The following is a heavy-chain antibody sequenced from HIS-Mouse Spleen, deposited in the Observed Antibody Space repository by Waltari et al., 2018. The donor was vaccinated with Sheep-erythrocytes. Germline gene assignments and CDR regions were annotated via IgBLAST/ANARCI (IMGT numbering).Heavy chain of an antibody. CDR2: LTPRLGMA. V-gene: IGHV1-69*04. D-gene: IGHD1-26*01. Sequence: QVQLVQSGAEVKKPGSSVKVSCKASGGTFSSYAISWVGQAPGQGLEWMGRLTPRLGMANYAQKFQGGVTITADKSTSTAYMELSSLRSEDTAVYYCAQTGATTPHFDYWGQGTLVTVSS. CDR1: GGTFSSYA. CDR3: AQTGATTPHFDY. J-gene: IGHJ4*02.